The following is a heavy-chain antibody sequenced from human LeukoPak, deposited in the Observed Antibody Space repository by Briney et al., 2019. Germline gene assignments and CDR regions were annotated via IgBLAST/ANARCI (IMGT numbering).Heavy chain of an antibody. CDR3: ARLYGDRYFDL. V-gene: IGHV4-39*01. D-gene: IGHD4-17*01. Sequence: SETLSLTCTVAGGSISSSTYYWGWIRQPPGKGLEWIGSIDYSGSTYYNPSLKRRVTISADTSKNQFSLKLSSVTAADTAVYYCARLYGDRYFDLWGRGTLVTVSS. CDR1: GGSISSSTYY. J-gene: IGHJ2*01. CDR2: IDYSGST.